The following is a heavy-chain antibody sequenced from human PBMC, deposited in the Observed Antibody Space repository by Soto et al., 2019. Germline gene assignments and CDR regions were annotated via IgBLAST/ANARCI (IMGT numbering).Heavy chain of an antibody. V-gene: IGHV1-69*13. CDR1: GGTFSSYA. D-gene: IGHD1-26*01. CDR2: IIPIFGTA. J-gene: IGHJ3*02. Sequence: SVKVSCKASGGTFSSYAISWVRQAPGQGLEWMGGIIPIFGTANYAQKFQGRVTITADESTSTAYMELSSLRSEDSAVYYCARADIVGATRDAFDIWGQGTMVTVSS. CDR3: ARADIVGATRDAFDI.